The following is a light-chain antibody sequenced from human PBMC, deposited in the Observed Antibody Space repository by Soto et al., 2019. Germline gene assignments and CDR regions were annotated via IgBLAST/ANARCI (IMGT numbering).Light chain of an antibody. CDR3: QQYNYWPPIT. CDR2: DTS. J-gene: IGKJ5*01. CDR1: QTVSNK. V-gene: IGKV3D-15*01. Sequence: EIVLTQSPATLSSSPGERATLSCRASQTVSNKLAWYQHKPGQAPRLLIYDTSNRATGIPARFSGSGSGTEFTLTISSLQSEDFAVYYCQQYNYWPPITFGQGTRLEIK.